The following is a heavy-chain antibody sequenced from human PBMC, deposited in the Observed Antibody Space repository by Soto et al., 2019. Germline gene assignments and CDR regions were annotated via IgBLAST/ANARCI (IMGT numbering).Heavy chain of an antibody. D-gene: IGHD3-16*01. Sequence: GASVKVSCKASGYTFTSYGISWVRQAPGQGLEWMGWISAYNGNTNYAQKLQGRVTMTTDTSTSTAYMELRSLRSDDTAVYYCAREAFSVGENWFDPWGQGTLVTVSS. CDR3: AREAFSVGENWFDP. V-gene: IGHV1-18*01. CDR1: GYTFTSYG. CDR2: ISAYNGNT. J-gene: IGHJ5*02.